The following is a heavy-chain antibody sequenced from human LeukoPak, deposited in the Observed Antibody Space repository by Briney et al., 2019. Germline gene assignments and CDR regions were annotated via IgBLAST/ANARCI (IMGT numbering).Heavy chain of an antibody. J-gene: IGHJ4*02. Sequence: GRSLRLSCAASGFTFSSYAMHWVRQAPGKGLEWVAVISYDGSNRYYADSVEGRFTISRDNSKNTLYLQMNSLRAEDTAVYYCARDTIVRGVIINFDYWGQGTLVTVSS. CDR2: ISYDGSNR. D-gene: IGHD3-10*01. CDR3: ARDTIVRGVIINFDY. CDR1: GFTFSSYA. V-gene: IGHV3-30-3*01.